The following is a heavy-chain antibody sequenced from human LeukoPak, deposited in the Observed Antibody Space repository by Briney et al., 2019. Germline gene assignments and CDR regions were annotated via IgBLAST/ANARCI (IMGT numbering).Heavy chain of an antibody. V-gene: IGHV4-59*01. D-gene: IGHD3-3*01. CDR3: ARGVLRFLEVGDAFDI. CDR1: GGSISSYY. J-gene: IGHJ3*02. Sequence: SETLSLTCTVSGGSISSYYWSWIRQPPGKGLEWIGYIYYSGSTNYNPSLKSRVTISVDASKNQFSLKLSSVTAADTAVYYCARGVLRFLEVGDAFDIWGQGTMVTVSS. CDR2: IYYSGST.